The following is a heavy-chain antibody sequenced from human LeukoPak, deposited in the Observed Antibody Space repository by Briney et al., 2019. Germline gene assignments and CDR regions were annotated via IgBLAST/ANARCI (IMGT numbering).Heavy chain of an antibody. CDR2: ISYDGSNK. J-gene: IGHJ4*02. D-gene: IGHD6-13*01. CDR1: GYTFTNYA. Sequence: SCKASGYTFTNYAISWVRQAPGKGLEWVAVISYDGSNKYYADSVKGRFTISRDNSKNTLYLQMNSLRAEDTAVYYCAKDSLYSSSWYWGSFDYWGQGTLVTVSS. CDR3: AKDSLYSSSWYWGSFDY. V-gene: IGHV3-30*04.